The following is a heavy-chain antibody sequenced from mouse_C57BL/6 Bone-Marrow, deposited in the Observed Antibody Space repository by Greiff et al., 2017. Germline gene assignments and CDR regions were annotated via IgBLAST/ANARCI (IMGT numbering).Heavy chain of an antibody. CDR2: ISYDGSN. J-gene: IGHJ3*01. V-gene: IGHV3-6*01. D-gene: IGHD2-4*01. CDR3: ARDIYYDYDGAWFAY. CDR1: GYSITSGYY. Sequence: EVQLQQSGPGLVKPSQSLSLTCSVTGYSITSGYYWNWIRQFPGNKLEWMGYISYDGSNNYNPSLKNRISITRDTSKNQFFLKLNSVTTEDTATYYCARDIYYDYDGAWFAYWGQGTLVTVSA.